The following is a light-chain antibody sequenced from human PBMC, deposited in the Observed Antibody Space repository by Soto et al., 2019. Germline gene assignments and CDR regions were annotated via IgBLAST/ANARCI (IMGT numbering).Light chain of an antibody. Sequence: EIVMTQSPATLSVSPGERATLSCRASQSVSSDLAWYQQIPGQAPRLLIYGASTRATGIPARFSGSGSGTEFTLTISSLQSEDIGIYYCHQYDSWPYTFGPGSKVHFK. V-gene: IGKV3-15*01. J-gene: IGKJ3*01. CDR2: GAS. CDR3: HQYDSWPYT. CDR1: QSVSSD.